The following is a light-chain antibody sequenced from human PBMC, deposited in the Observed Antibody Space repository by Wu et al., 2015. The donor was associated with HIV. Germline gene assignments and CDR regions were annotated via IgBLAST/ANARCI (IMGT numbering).Light chain of an antibody. Sequence: EIVMTQSPATLSVSPGERATLACRASQSISRNLAWYQQKPGQGPRLLVFDTSTRATGIPARFSGTGSGTEFTLTISNLQSEDFAVYYCQQYNTWPPVVTFGGGTKVEIK. CDR2: DTS. CDR3: QQYNTWPPVVT. J-gene: IGKJ4*01. CDR1: QSISRN. V-gene: IGKV3-15*01.